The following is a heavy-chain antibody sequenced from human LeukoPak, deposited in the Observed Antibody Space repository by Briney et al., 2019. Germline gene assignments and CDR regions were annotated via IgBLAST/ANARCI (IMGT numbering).Heavy chain of an antibody. D-gene: IGHD4-17*01. J-gene: IGHJ4*02. CDR3: ASARFTYGDYAFDY. Sequence: GGSLRLSCAASGFTFSSYAMSWVRQAPGKGLEWVSAISGSGGSTYNADSVKGRFTISSDNSKNTLYLLMDSLRAEDTAVYYCASARFTYGDYAFDYWGQGTLVTVSS. V-gene: IGHV3-23*01. CDR1: GFTFSSYA. CDR2: ISGSGGST.